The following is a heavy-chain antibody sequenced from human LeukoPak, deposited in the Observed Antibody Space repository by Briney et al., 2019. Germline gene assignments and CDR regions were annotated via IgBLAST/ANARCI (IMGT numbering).Heavy chain of an antibody. D-gene: IGHD3-22*01. Sequence: SETLSLTCAVYGGSFSGYYWSWIRQPAGKGLEWIGRIYTSGSTNYNPSLKSRVTISVDTSKNQFSLKLSSVTAADTAVYYCAREGSSGYYDYFDYWGQGTLVTVSA. V-gene: IGHV4-4*07. CDR1: GGSFSGYY. J-gene: IGHJ4*02. CDR2: IYTSGST. CDR3: AREGSSGYYDYFDY.